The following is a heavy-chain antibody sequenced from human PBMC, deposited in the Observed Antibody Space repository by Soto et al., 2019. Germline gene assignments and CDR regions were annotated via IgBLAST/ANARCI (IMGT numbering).Heavy chain of an antibody. Sequence: QVPLVQSGAEVKKPGASVKVSCKASGYTFTSYAMHWVRQAPGQRLEWMGWINAGNGNTKYSQKFQGRVTITRDTSASTAYMELSSLRSEDTAVYYCARARAGYSYGFWFDPWGQGTLVTVSS. J-gene: IGHJ5*02. CDR3: ARARAGYSYGFWFDP. V-gene: IGHV1-3*01. CDR2: INAGNGNT. D-gene: IGHD5-18*01. CDR1: GYTFTSYA.